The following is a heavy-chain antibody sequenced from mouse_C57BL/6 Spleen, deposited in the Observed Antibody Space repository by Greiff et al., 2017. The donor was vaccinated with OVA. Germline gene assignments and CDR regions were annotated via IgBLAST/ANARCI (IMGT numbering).Heavy chain of an antibody. V-gene: IGHV14-2*01. CDR2: IDPEDGET. D-gene: IGHD1-1*01. Sequence: VQLKESGAELVKPGASVKLSCTASGFNIKDYYMHWVKQRTEQGLEWIGRIDPEDGETKYAPEFQGKATITADTSSNTAYLQLSSLTAEDTAVYYCARGHYGSSSFAYWGQGTLVTVSA. CDR1: GFNIKDYY. CDR3: ARGHYGSSSFAY. J-gene: IGHJ3*01.